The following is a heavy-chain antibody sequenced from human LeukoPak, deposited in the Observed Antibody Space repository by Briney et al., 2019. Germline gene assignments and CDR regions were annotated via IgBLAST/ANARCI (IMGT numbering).Heavy chain of an antibody. V-gene: IGHV3-30*18. CDR1: GFTFSSYG. CDR3: AKFSLAGY. J-gene: IGHJ4*02. CDR2: ISYDGSNK. Sequence: GGSLRLSCAASGFTFSSYGMHWVRQAPGKGLEWVAVISYDGSNKYYADSVKGRFTISRDNSKNTLYLQMNSLRAEDTAVYYCAKFSLAGYWGQGTLVTVSS. D-gene: IGHD2-15*01.